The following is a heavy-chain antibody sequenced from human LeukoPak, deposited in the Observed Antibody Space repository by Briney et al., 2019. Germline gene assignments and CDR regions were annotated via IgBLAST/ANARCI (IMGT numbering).Heavy chain of an antibody. J-gene: IGHJ6*02. D-gene: IGHD3-3*02. CDR2: IWSDGSNK. CDR3: ARFSNNNGMDV. V-gene: IGHV3-33*01. Sequence: GGSPRLSCAASAFTFSIYGMHWVRQAPGKGLEWVAVIWSDGSNKHYADSVKGRFTISRDNSKNTLYLEMNSLRGEDTAVYYCARFSNNNGMDVWGQGTTVTVSS. CDR1: AFTFSIYG.